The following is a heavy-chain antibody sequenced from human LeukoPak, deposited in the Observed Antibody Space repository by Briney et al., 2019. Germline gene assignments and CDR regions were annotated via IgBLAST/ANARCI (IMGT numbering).Heavy chain of an antibody. V-gene: IGHV1-18*04. Sequence: GASVKVSCKASGYTFTGYYMHWVRQAPGQGLEWMGWISAYNGNTNYAQKLQGRVTMTTDTSTSTAYVELRSLRSDDTAVYYCARDKEPTYNWNRNFDYWGQGTLVTVSS. CDR3: ARDKEPTYNWNRNFDY. CDR1: GYTFTGYY. J-gene: IGHJ4*02. CDR2: ISAYNGNT. D-gene: IGHD1-1*01.